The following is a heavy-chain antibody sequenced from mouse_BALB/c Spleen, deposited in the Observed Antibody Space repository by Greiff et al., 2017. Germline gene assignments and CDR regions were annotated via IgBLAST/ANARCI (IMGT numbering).Heavy chain of an antibody. CDR1: GYTFTSYY. CDR2: IYPGNVNT. J-gene: IGHJ2*01. D-gene: IGHD2-3*01. V-gene: IGHV1S56*01. Sequence: QVQLQQSGPELVKPGASVRISCKASGYTFTSYYIHWVKQRPGQGLEWIGWIYPGNVNTKYNEKFKGKATLTADKSSSTAYMQLSSLTSEDSAVYFCARRAGYSYYFDYWGQGTTLTVSS. CDR3: ARRAGYSYYFDY.